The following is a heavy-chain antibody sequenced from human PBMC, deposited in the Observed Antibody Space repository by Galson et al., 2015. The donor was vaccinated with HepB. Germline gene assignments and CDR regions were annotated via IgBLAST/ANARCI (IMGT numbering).Heavy chain of an antibody. CDR1: GFTFSSFD. J-gene: IGHJ6*02. CDR2: ISDSGGYS. V-gene: IGHV3-23*01. CDR3: ARRRPTLEGHDMDV. Sequence: SLRLSCAASGFTFSSFDMNWVRQAPGRGLEWVSFISDSGGYSLYADSVKGRFTISRDNSKNTLYLQMNSLRVEDTAIYYCARRRPTLEGHDMDVWGQGTTVTVSS. D-gene: IGHD6-6*01.